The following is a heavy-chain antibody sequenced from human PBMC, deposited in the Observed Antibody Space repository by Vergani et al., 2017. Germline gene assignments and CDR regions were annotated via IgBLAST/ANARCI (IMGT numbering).Heavy chain of an antibody. V-gene: IGHV2-5*08. CDR2: IYWNDDK. CDR3: AHSSGWGWFDP. D-gene: IGHD6-19*01. J-gene: IGHJ5*02. CDR1: GFSLSNARMG. Sequence: QVTLKESGPVLVKPTETLTLTCTVSGFSLSNARMGVSWIRQPPGKALEWLALIYWNDDKRYSPSLKSRLTITKDTSKNQVVLTMTNMDPVDTATYYCAHSSGWGWFDPWGQGTLVTVSS.